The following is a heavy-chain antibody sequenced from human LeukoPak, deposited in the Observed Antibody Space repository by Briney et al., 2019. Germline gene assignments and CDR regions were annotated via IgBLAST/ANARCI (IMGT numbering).Heavy chain of an antibody. J-gene: IGHJ3*02. Sequence: GASVKVSCNASGYTFTSYDINWVRQATGQGLEWMGWMNPNSGNTGYAQKFQGRVTITRNTSISTAYMELSSLRSEDTAVYYCARGGSWIQLWLAFDIWGQGTMVTVSS. CDR1: GYTFTSYD. D-gene: IGHD5-18*01. CDR3: ARGGSWIQLWLAFDI. V-gene: IGHV1-8*03. CDR2: MNPNSGNT.